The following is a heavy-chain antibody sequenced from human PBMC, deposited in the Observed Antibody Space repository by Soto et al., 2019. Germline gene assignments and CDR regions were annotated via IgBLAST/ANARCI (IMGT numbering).Heavy chain of an antibody. CDR3: AGHSASAGPTEAY. V-gene: IGHV3-72*01. J-gene: IGHJ4*01. CDR1: GFTFRDHY. CDR2: IRNKANRYTT. Sequence: EVQVVESGGGLVQPGGSLRLSCAASGFTFRDHYVDWVRQAPGKGLEWVGRIRNKANRYTTEYAASVKGRFTISRDDSKTSGSLQMGSRKIVHTAVYFCAGHSASAGPTEAYWGHGTLVTVSS. D-gene: IGHD1-26*01.